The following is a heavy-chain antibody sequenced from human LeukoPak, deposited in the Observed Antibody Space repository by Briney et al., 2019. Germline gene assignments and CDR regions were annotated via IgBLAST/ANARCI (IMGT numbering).Heavy chain of an antibody. J-gene: IGHJ1*01. D-gene: IGHD2-2*01. CDR3: AKSPGGYCSSTSCYVAPYFQH. CDR2: ISRNSGSI. Sequence: GGSLRLSWAASGFTFDDYAMHWVRQAPGKGLEWDSGISRNSGSIGYADSVKGRFTISRDNAKNSLYLQMNSLRAEDTALYYCAKSPGGYCSSTSCYVAPYFQHWGQGTLVTVSS. CDR1: GFTFDDYA. V-gene: IGHV3-9*01.